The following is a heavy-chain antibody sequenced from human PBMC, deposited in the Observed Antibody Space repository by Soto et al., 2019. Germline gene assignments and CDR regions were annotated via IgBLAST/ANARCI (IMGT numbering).Heavy chain of an antibody. CDR1: GFTFSSYS. CDR2: ISSSSSTI. V-gene: IGHV3-48*04. D-gene: IGHD3-3*01. CDR3: ATGRITIFGVVSPIDY. Sequence: GGSLRLSCAASGFTFSSYSMNWVRQAPGKGLEWVSYISSSSSTIYYADSVKGRFTISRDNAKNSLYLQMNSLRAEDTAVYYCATGRITIFGVVSPIDYWGQGTLVTVSS. J-gene: IGHJ4*02.